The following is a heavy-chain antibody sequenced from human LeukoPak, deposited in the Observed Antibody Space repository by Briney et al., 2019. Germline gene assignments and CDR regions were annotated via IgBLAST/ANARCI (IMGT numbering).Heavy chain of an antibody. Sequence: GGSLRLSCAASGFTFSAYWMHCVRQSPGRGLVWVARINGDGITTSYADSVKGRFTISRDNAKNTLYLQMNSLRAEDTAVFYCARAGVGLDYWGQGTLVTVSS. J-gene: IGHJ4*02. V-gene: IGHV3-74*01. CDR2: INGDGITT. CDR1: GFTFSAYW. CDR3: ARAGVGLDY. D-gene: IGHD1-26*01.